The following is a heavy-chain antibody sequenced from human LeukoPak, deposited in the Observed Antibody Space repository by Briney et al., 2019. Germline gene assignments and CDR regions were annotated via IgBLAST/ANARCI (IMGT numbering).Heavy chain of an antibody. D-gene: IGHD1-20*01. V-gene: IGHV3-21*01. CDR2: ISSSSSYI. J-gene: IGHJ4*02. Sequence: PGGSLRLSCAASGFTFSSYSMNWVRQAPGKGLEWVSSISSSSSYIYYADSVKGRFTISRDNAKNSLYLQMNSLRAEDTAVYYCARDTGNWNDGRFGYWGQGTLVTVAS. CDR1: GFTFSSYS. CDR3: ARDTGNWNDGRFGY.